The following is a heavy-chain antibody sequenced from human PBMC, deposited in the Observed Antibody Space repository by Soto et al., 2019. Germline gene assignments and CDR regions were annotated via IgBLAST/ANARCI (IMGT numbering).Heavy chain of an antibody. CDR3: AKLAGYCSGNSCHGDYAMDV. CDR2: FYYSENT. Sequence: SETLSLTCSFPGVSISSKSYSWGWIRQPPGKGLEWIGTFYYSENTYYNPSLKSRVTISVDTSKNQFSLKLSSVTAADTAVYYCAKLAGYCSGNSCHGDYAMDVWGQGTTVT. D-gene: IGHD2-2*01. V-gene: IGHV4-39*01. J-gene: IGHJ6*02. CDR1: GVSISSKSYS.